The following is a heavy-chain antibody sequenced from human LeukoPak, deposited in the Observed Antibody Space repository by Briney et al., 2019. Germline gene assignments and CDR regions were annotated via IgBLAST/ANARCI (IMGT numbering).Heavy chain of an antibody. J-gene: IGHJ4*02. CDR2: ISYDGSNK. D-gene: IGHD4-23*01. CDR1: GFTFSSYA. V-gene: IGHV3-30-3*01. Sequence: GGSLRLSCAASGFTFSSYAMHWVRQAPGKGLEWVAVISYDGSNKYYADSVKGRFTISRDNSKNTLYLQMNSLRAEDTAVYYCARDDYGGNSRDWGQGTLVTVSS. CDR3: ARDDYGGNSRD.